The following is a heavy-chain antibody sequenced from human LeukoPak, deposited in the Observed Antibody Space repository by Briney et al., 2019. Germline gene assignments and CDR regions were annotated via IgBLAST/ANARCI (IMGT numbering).Heavy chain of an antibody. D-gene: IGHD1-26*01. CDR3: ATESYSGSYLYAFDI. CDR1: GYTLTEFS. V-gene: IGHV1-24*01. Sequence: ASVKVSCKISGYTLTEFSMHWVRQAPGKGLEWMGGFDPEDGKTIYAQRFQGRLTMTEDTSTDTAYMELSSLRSEDTAVYYCATESYSGSYLYAFDIWGQGTMVTVSS. J-gene: IGHJ3*02. CDR2: FDPEDGKT.